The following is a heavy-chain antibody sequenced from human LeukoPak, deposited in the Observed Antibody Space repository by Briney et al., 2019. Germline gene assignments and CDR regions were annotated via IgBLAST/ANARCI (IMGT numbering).Heavy chain of an antibody. J-gene: IGHJ4*01. Sequence: GGSLTLSCAASGFTFSNSAMSWVRQPAGKGLEWVSTLSGSGITTYYADSVKGRFTISRDNSKNTLYLQMNSLRAEDTAVYYCAKGIYSSGWSYFDYWGHGTLVTVSS. D-gene: IGHD6-19*01. CDR3: AKGIYSSGWSYFDY. CDR1: GFTFSNSA. V-gene: IGHV3-23*01. CDR2: LSGSGITT.